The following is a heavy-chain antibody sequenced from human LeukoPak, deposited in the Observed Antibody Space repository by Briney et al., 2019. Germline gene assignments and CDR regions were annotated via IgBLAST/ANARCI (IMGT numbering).Heavy chain of an antibody. D-gene: IGHD6-6*01. CDR1: GGSISSTSYY. V-gene: IGHV4-39*07. CDR2: IYYSGST. CDR3: ARVSRIAARPAYYYYMDV. Sequence: SETLSLTCIVSGGSISSTSYYWGWIRQPPGKGLEWIGNIYYSGSTYYNPSLKSRVTISVDTSKNQFSLKLSSVTAADTAVYYCARVSRIAARPAYYYYMDVWGKGTTVTVSS. J-gene: IGHJ6*03.